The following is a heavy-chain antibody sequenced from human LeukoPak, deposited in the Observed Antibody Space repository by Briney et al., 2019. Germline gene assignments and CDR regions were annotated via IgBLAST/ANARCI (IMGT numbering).Heavy chain of an antibody. Sequence: SETLSLTCTVSGGSISSGAYYWSWIRQPAGKGLEWIGRIYTSGSTNYNPSLKSRVTMSVDTSKNQFSLKLSSVTAADTAVYYCARDYTRGGHPEHNYMDVWGKGTTVTVSS. CDR3: ARDYTRGGHPEHNYMDV. D-gene: IGHD1/OR15-1a*01. J-gene: IGHJ6*03. CDR2: IYTSGST. CDR1: GGSISSGAYY. V-gene: IGHV4-61*02.